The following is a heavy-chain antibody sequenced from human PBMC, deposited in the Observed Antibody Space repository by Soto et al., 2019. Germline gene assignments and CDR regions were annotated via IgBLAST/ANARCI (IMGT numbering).Heavy chain of an antibody. CDR3: ASDYNAYQRQHVFDI. J-gene: IGHJ3*02. CDR1: GYSFNSYY. D-gene: IGHD3-10*01. CDR2: INPSGAST. V-gene: IGHV1-46*02. Sequence: QVQLVQSGAEVKKAGVSVKVACKASGYSFNSYYMHWVRQAPGQGPEWMGVINPSGASTSYAQKFQGRVTMTRDTSTSTDYMELSSLRSEDTALYYCASDYNAYQRQHVFDIWGQGTLVTVSS.